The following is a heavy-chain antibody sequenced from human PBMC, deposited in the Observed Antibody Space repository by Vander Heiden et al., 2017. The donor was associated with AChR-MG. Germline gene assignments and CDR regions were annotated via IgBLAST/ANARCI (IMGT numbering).Heavy chain of an antibody. Sequence: QVQLVESGGGLVKPGGSLRLSCAASGFTFSDYYMGWVRQAPGKGLEWVSYISSSGSTIYYADSVKGRFTISRDNAKNSLYLQMNSLRAEDTAVYYCARDLDRAATDAFDIWGQGTMVTVSS. D-gene: IGHD1-26*01. CDR1: GFTFSDYY. CDR3: ARDLDRAATDAFDI. CDR2: ISSSGSTI. J-gene: IGHJ3*02. V-gene: IGHV3-11*01.